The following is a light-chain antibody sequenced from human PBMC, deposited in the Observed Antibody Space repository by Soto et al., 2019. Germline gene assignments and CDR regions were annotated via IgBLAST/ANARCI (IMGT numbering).Light chain of an antibody. CDR1: QSISSW. V-gene: IGKV1-5*03. CDR2: KAS. CDR3: QQYNSYWTWT. Sequence: DIQMTQSPSTLSASVGDRVTITCRASQSISSWLAWYQQKPGKAPKLLIYKASSLESGFPSRFSGSGSGTEFTLTLSSLQPDDFATYYCQQYNSYWTWTFGQGTKVEIK. J-gene: IGKJ1*01.